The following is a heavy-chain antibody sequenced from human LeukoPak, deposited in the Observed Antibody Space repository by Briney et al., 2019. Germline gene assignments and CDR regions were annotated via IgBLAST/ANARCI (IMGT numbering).Heavy chain of an antibody. V-gene: IGHV3-9*01. CDR1: GFTFKDYG. Sequence: GGSLRLSCAATGFTFKDYGMHWVRQPPGKGLEWVSSINWNGGGTDYADSVKGRFTISRDNAKNSLYLQLSSLRPEDTALYYCAKHMRATNIYSFFGLDVWGQGTTVTVSS. CDR3: AKHMRATNIYSFFGLDV. J-gene: IGHJ6*02. D-gene: IGHD1-26*01. CDR2: INWNGGGT.